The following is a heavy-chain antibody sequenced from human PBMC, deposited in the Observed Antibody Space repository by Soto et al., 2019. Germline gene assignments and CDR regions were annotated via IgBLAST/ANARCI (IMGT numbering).Heavy chain of an antibody. V-gene: IGHV2-5*02. Sequence: QITWKESGHTLVKPTQTLTLTCTFSGFSLTTDRVGVGWIRQPPGEALEWLAVIYWDDSKTYRPSLESRLTITKDTSKNQVDLTMTNMDSLDTATYYCAHAYGGRSLYWGQGTLVTVSS. J-gene: IGHJ4*02. CDR1: GFSLTTDRVG. D-gene: IGHD1-26*01. CDR3: AHAYGGRSLY. CDR2: IYWDDSK.